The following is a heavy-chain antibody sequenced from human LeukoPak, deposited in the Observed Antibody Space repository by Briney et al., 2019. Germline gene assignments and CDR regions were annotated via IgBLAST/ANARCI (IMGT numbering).Heavy chain of an antibody. CDR1: GFTFISYG. CDR2: MSGSGGST. D-gene: IGHD3-22*01. CDR3: AKPAGDYDSSGYLYFDY. J-gene: IGHJ4*02. V-gene: IGHV3-23*01. Sequence: GGSLRLSCAASGFTFISYGMSWVRQGPGKGLEWVSAMSGSGGSTYYADSVKGRFTISRDNSKNTLYLQMNSLRAEDTAVYYCAKPAGDYDSSGYLYFDYWGQGTLVTVSS.